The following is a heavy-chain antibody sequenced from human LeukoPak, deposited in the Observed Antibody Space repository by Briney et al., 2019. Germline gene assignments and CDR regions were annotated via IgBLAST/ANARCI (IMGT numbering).Heavy chain of an antibody. CDR1: GGSFSGYY. CDR3: ARVEDYLDAFDI. Sequence: KPSETLSLTCAVYGGSFSGYYWSWIRQPPGKGLEWIGEINHSGSTNYNPSLKSRVTISVDTSKNQFSLKLSSVTAADTAVYYCARVEDYLDAFDIWGQGTMVTVSS. CDR2: INHSGST. D-gene: IGHD3-16*01. V-gene: IGHV4-34*01. J-gene: IGHJ3*02.